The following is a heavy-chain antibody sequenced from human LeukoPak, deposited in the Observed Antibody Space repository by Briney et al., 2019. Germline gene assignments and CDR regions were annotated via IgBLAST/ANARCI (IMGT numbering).Heavy chain of an antibody. CDR1: GYTFTDYY. Sequence: GVSVKVSCKTSGYTFTDYYMHWVRQAPGQGLEWMGWINPNSGGTNYAQKFQGRVTMTRDTSISTAYMEVTWLTSDDTALYYCARAPYRDSASCYTGYNWFNPWGQGTLVTVSS. V-gene: IGHV1-2*02. CDR2: INPNSGGT. J-gene: IGHJ5*02. CDR3: ARAPYRDSASCYTGYNWFNP. D-gene: IGHD2-2*02.